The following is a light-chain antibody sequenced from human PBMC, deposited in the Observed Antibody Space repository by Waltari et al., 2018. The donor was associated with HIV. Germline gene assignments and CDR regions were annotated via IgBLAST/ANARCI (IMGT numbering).Light chain of an antibody. V-gene: IGLV2-14*01. CDR1: GSDIGLYDL. CDR2: GVS. CDR3: SAYTMSGSLV. Sequence: QSALTQPASLSGSPGQSITITCSGTGSDIGLYDLVSWYRQERVKAPRLLISGVSNRSSEISRRFSGSKARTTASLTISALQADDEGDYYCSAYTMSGSLVFGGGTKLTVL. J-gene: IGLJ2*01.